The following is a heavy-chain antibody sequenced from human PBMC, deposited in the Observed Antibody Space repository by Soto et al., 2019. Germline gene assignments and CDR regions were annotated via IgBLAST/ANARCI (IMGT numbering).Heavy chain of an antibody. D-gene: IGHD6-13*01. V-gene: IGHV5-51*01. J-gene: IGHJ5*02. Sequence: GESLKISCKGSGYSFTSYWIGWVRQMPGKGLEWMGIIYPGDPDTRYSLSFQGQVTISADKSISTAYLQWSSLKASDTAMYYCARPRGAAAGPFDPWGQGTLVTVSS. CDR3: ARPRGAAAGPFDP. CDR1: GYSFTSYW. CDR2: IYPGDPDT.